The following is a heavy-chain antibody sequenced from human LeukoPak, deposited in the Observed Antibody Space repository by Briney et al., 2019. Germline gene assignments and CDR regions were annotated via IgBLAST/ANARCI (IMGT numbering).Heavy chain of an antibody. Sequence: GGSLRLSCAASGFTFSSYGMHWVRQAPGKGLEWVAFIRYDGSNKYYADSVKGRFTISRDNSKNTLYLQMNSLRAEDTAVYYCARVTGELLPNPFDYWGQGTLVTVSS. J-gene: IGHJ4*02. V-gene: IGHV3-30*02. D-gene: IGHD1-26*01. CDR3: ARVTGELLPNPFDY. CDR2: IRYDGSNK. CDR1: GFTFSSYG.